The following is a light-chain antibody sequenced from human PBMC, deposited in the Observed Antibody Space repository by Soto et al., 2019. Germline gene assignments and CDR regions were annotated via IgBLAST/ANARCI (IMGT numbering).Light chain of an antibody. Sequence: HSALTQPASVSGSPGQAITISCTGTSSDVGGYNYVSWYQQHPGKAPKLMIYDVSNRPSGVSNRFSGSKAGNTASLTISGLQAEDEADYYCSSYTSSSTLVFGGGTKSPS. CDR2: DVS. V-gene: IGLV2-14*01. CDR3: SSYTSSSTLV. J-gene: IGLJ2*01. CDR1: SSDVGGYNY.